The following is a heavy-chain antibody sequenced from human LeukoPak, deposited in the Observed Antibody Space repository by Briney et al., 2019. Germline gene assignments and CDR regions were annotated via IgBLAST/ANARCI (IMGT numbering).Heavy chain of an antibody. CDR3: ARDGGVTYYYFYYYMDV. CDR1: GGSINSYY. CDR2: IYYSGST. Sequence: QTSETLSLTCTVSGGSINSYYWSWIRQPPGKGLEWIGYIYYSGSTNYNPSLKSRVTISVDTSKNQFSLKLSSVTAADTAVYYCARDGGVTYYYFYYYMDVWGKGTTVTVSS. V-gene: IGHV4-59*12. D-gene: IGHD3-16*01. J-gene: IGHJ6*03.